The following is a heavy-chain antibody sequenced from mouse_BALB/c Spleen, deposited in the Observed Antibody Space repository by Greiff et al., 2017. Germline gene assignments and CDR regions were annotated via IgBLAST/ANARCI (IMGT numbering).Heavy chain of an antibody. CDR1: GFTFSSYA. Sequence: DVKLVESGGGLVKPGGSLKLSCAASGFTFSSYAMSWVRQSPEKRLEWVAEISSGGSYTYYPDTVTGRFTISRDNAKNTLYLEMSSLRSEDTAMYYCARVYDRGFDYWGQGTTLTVSS. CDR2: ISSGGSYT. V-gene: IGHV5-9-4*01. CDR3: ARVYDRGFDY. D-gene: IGHD2-12*01. J-gene: IGHJ2*01.